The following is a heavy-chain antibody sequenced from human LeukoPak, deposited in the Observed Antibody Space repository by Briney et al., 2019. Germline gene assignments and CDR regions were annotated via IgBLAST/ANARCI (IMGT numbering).Heavy chain of an antibody. CDR1: GFTFSGYP. Sequence: GGSLRLSCAASGFTFSGYPIHWVRQAPGKGLEWVAVISYDGSNKYYADSVQGRFTISRDNAKNTLYLQMNSLRAEDTAVYYCAKDTLDIWGQGTMVTVSS. CDR2: ISYDGSNK. CDR3: AKDTLDI. J-gene: IGHJ3*02. V-gene: IGHV3-30-3*02.